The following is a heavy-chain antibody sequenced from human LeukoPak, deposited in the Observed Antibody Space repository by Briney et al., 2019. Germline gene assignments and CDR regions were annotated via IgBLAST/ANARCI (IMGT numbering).Heavy chain of an antibody. CDR3: AKDYSSSWRAFDI. V-gene: IGHV3-30*02. CDR2: IRYDGSNK. Sequence: GGSLRLSCAASGFTFSSYGMHWVRQAPGKGLEWVAFIRYDGSNKYYADSVKGRFTISRDNSKNTLYLQMNSLRAEDTAVYYCAKDYSSSWRAFDIWGQGTMVTVSS. J-gene: IGHJ3*02. D-gene: IGHD6-13*01. CDR1: GFTFSSYG.